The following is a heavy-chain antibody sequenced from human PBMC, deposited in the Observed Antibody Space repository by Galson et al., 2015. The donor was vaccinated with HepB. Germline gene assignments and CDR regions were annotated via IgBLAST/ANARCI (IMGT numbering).Heavy chain of an antibody. Sequence: LSLTCAVSGDSIIGTGWWSWVRQPPGKGLEWIGEVYHSGSTNYNPSLKSRVSISVDKSGNQFSLRLTSLTAADTAVYYCARNGYYSLDYWGQGTLVTVSS. V-gene: IGHV4-4*02. CDR2: VYHSGST. D-gene: IGHD2-21*01. CDR1: GDSIIGTGW. CDR3: ARNGYYSLDY. J-gene: IGHJ4*02.